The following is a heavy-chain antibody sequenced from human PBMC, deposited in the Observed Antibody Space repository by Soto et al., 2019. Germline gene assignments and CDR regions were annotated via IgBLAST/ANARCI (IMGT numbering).Heavy chain of an antibody. D-gene: IGHD2-2*01. J-gene: IGHJ4*02. CDR2: ISASAGTT. V-gene: IGHV3-23*01. CDR1: GFTFSNYA. CDR3: ATGTGIYAQLDY. Sequence: EVQLLESGGDLVQPGGSLRLSCAASGFTFSNYAISWVRQAPGKGLEWVSSISASAGTTYYADSVKGRFTISRDNSNNKVYLHMNSLIAEDTAVRNCATGTGIYAQLDYWGLGSVVTDSS.